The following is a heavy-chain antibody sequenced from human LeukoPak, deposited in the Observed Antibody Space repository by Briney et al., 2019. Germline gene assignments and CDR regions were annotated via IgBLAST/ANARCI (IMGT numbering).Heavy chain of an antibody. CDR3: ARVAAKIPRYFEY. CDR2: INSDGSST. V-gene: IGHV3-74*01. CDR1: GFTFSSYW. J-gene: IGHJ4*02. Sequence: GGSLRLSCAASGFTFSSYWMHWVRHTPGKGLVWISRINSDGSSTNYADSVKGRFTISRDNAKNTLYLQMKSLRAEDTAVYYCARVAAKIPRYFEYWGQGTLVTVSS. D-gene: IGHD6-25*01.